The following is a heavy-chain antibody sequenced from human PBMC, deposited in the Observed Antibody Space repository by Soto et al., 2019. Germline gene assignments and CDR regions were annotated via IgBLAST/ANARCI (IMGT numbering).Heavy chain of an antibody. CDR1: GYTFSGYD. CDR3: ARATELRYVEWSVYRGGNYAMDV. D-gene: IGHD3-3*01. J-gene: IGHJ6*02. V-gene: IGHV1-8*01. CDR2: VSPDSGST. Sequence: QVQLVQSGAEVKKPGASVRVFCKASGYTFSGYDINWVRQATGQGLEWMGWVSPDSGSTGYAGIFQGRVTMTWDRSTTTAYMDLSSLTSEDSAVYYCARATELRYVEWSVYRGGNYAMDVWGQGTTVTVSS.